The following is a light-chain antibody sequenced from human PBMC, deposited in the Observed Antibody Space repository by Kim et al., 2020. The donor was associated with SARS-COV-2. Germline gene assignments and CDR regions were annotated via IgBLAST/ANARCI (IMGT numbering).Light chain of an antibody. CDR3: NCRDSSAEHWG. Sequence: SSELTQDPAVSVALGQTVRITCQGDSPRNDFASRYQQNPGQAPVLVIYGKNNRPSGIPDRFSGSSSGDTASLTITGAQAEDEADYSFNCRDSSAEHWGFG. V-gene: IGLV3-19*01. CDR2: GKN. J-gene: IGLJ3*02. CDR1: SPRNDF.